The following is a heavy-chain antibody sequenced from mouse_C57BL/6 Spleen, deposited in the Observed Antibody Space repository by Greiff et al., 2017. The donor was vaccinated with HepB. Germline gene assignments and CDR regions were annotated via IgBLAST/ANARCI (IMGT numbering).Heavy chain of an antibody. CDR1: GYTFTSYW. J-gene: IGHJ1*01. Sequence: QVQLQQPGTELVKPGASVKLSCKASGYTFTSYWMHWVKQRPGQGLEWIGNINPINGGTNYNEKFKSKATLTVDNSSSTADMQLSSLTSEESAVSYGAREGDYYGSRWYFDVWGAGTTVTVSS. D-gene: IGHD1-1*01. CDR3: AREGDYYGSRWYFDV. V-gene: IGHV1-53*01. CDR2: INPINGGT.